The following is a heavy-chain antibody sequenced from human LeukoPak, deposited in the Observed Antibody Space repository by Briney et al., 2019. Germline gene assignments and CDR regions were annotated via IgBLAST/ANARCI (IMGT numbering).Heavy chain of an antibody. Sequence: GGSLRLSCAASGFTFSSYSMNWVRQAPGKGLEWVSSISSSSSYIYYADSVKGRFTISRDNAENSLYLQMNSLRAEDTAVYYCAKTPVPYGHPADWGQGTLVTVSS. CDR3: AKTPVPYGHPAD. D-gene: IGHD4-17*01. CDR1: GFTFSSYS. J-gene: IGHJ4*02. CDR2: ISSSSSYI. V-gene: IGHV3-21*01.